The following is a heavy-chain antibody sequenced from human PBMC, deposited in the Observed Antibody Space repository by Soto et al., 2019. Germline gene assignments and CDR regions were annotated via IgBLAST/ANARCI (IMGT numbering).Heavy chain of an antibody. CDR1: GFTFSSYG. CDR3: ARDTLSRVAATLVPYYYYYGMDV. J-gene: IGHJ6*02. Sequence: PGGSLRLSCAASGFTFSSYGMHWVRQAPGKGLEWVAVIWYDGSNKYYADSVKGRFTISRDNSKNTLYLQMNSLRAEDTAVYYCARDTLSRVAATLVPYYYYYGMDVWGQGTTVTVSS. CDR2: IWYDGSNK. D-gene: IGHD2-15*01. V-gene: IGHV3-33*01.